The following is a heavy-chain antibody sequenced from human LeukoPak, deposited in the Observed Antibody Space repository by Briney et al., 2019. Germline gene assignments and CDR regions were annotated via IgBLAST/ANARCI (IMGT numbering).Heavy chain of an antibody. Sequence: GGSLRLSCAASGFTFSSYAMSWVRQAPGKGLEWVSSISSSSSYIYYADSVKGRFTISRDNAKNSLYLQMNSLRAEDTAVYYCARGRITMIVRYYYYGMDVWGQGTTVTVSS. J-gene: IGHJ6*02. CDR1: GFTFSSYA. CDR3: ARGRITMIVRYYYYGMDV. V-gene: IGHV3-21*01. CDR2: ISSSSSYI. D-gene: IGHD3-22*01.